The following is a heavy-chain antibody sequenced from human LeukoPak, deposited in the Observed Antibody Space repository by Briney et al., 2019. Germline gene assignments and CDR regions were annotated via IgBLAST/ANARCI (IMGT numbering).Heavy chain of an antibody. Sequence: SETLSPTCAVYGGSFSGYYWSWIRQPPGKGLEWIGEINHSGSTNYNPSLKSRVTISVDTSKIQFSLKLSSVTAADTAVYYCARGVLGYCSSTSCYGLDFDYWGQGTLVTVSS. V-gene: IGHV4-34*01. CDR1: GGSFSGYY. D-gene: IGHD2-2*01. CDR2: INHSGST. CDR3: ARGVLGYCSSTSCYGLDFDY. J-gene: IGHJ4*02.